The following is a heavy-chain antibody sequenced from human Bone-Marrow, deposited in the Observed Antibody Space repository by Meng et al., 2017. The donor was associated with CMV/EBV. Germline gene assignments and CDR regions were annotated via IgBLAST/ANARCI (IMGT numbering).Heavy chain of an antibody. CDR3: ARAYCGDIACAPSY. J-gene: IGHJ4*02. Sequence: GESLKISCAASGFTFSSYSMNWVRQAPGKGLEWVSYISSSSSTIYYADSVKGRFTISRDNAKNSLYLQMNSLRAEDTAVYYCARAYCGDIACAPSYWGQGTLVTVSS. CDR1: GFTFSSYS. D-gene: IGHD2-21*01. V-gene: IGHV3-48*04. CDR2: ISSSSSTI.